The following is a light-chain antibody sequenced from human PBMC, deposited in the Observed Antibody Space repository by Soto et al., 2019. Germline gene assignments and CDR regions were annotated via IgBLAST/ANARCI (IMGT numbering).Light chain of an antibody. CDR3: QHYNSYSEA. CDR2: KAS. V-gene: IGKV1-5*03. CDR1: QTISSW. Sequence: DIQLTESPSFLSASVGDRVTITCRASQTISSWLAWYQQKPGKAPKLLIYKASTLKSGVPSRFSGSGSGTEFTLTISSLQPDDFATYYCQHYNSYSEAFGQGTMVDI. J-gene: IGKJ1*01.